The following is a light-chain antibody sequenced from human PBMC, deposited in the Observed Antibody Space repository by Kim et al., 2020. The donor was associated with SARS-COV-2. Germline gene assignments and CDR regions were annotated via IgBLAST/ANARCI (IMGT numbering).Light chain of an antibody. V-gene: IGKV1-5*01. Sequence: SASVGDRVTIPGRASQTITTWLAWYQQKPGKAPNLLIYEVSTLEDGVPSRFSGSGSETEFTLTISGLQPDDFATYYCQQYHALPWTFGQGTKLEI. CDR2: EVS. J-gene: IGKJ1*01. CDR1: QTITTW. CDR3: QQYHALPWT.